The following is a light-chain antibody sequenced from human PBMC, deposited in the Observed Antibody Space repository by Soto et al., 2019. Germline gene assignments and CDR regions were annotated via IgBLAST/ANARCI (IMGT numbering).Light chain of an antibody. V-gene: IGKV1-12*01. CDR2: TAS. J-gene: IGKJ5*01. CDR1: QGVSTW. CDR3: QQAASFPIT. Sequence: DIQLPPSPSSVSASVGGRFTITCRASQGVSTWLEWYEQKPGKAPNLLXYTASSLQSGVPSRFRGSGSGTDFTLTINGLQPEDLETYYCQQAASFPITFGQGTRLEIK.